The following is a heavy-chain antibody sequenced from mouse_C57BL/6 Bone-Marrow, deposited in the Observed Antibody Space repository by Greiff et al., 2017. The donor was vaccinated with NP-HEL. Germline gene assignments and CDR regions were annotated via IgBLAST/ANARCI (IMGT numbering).Heavy chain of an antibody. V-gene: IGHV1-81*01. Sequence: QVQLQQSGAELARPGASVKLSCKASGYTFTSYGISWVKQRTGQGLEWIGEIYPRSGNPYYNEKFKGKATLTADKSSSTAYMELRSLTSEDSAVYFCARKLMGRSWFAYWGQGTLVTVSA. CDR2: IYPRSGNP. CDR3: ARKLMGRSWFAY. D-gene: IGHD4-1*01. CDR1: GYTFTSYG. J-gene: IGHJ3*01.